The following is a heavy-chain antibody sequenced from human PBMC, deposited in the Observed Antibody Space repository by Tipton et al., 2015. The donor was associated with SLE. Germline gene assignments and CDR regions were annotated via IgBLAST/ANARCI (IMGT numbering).Heavy chain of an antibody. V-gene: IGHV4-39*07. Sequence: TVSGGSITTNTYFTAWIRQPPGKGLEWIWSIHYSGSIQYGGSTYYNPSLKSRVTMSVDTSKNHFSLKLISVTAADTAVYYCAREFLNPVTTVHYYFDLWGRGTLVTVSS. D-gene: IGHD4-11*01. CDR3: AREFLNPVTTVHYYFDL. J-gene: IGHJ2*01. CDR1: GGSITTNTYF. CDR2: IHYSGSIQYGGST.